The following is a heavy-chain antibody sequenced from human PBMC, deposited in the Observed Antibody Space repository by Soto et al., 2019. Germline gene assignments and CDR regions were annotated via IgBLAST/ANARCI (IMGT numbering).Heavy chain of an antibody. D-gene: IGHD3-22*01. J-gene: IGHJ4*02. Sequence: PGGSLRLSCAASGFTFSSYAMHWVRQAPGKGLEWVAVISYDGSNKYYADSVKGRFTISRDNSKNTLYLQMNSLRAEDTAVYYCVRATYFSDSSGYTRCLDFWGQGSLVTVSS. CDR3: VRATYFSDSSGYTRCLDF. CDR1: GFTFSSYA. V-gene: IGHV3-30-3*01. CDR2: ISYDGSNK.